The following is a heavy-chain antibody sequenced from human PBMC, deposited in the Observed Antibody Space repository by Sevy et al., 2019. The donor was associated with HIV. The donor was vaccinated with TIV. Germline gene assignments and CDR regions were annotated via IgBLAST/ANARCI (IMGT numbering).Heavy chain of an antibody. Sequence: GGSLRLSCAASGFTFSSYWKHWVRQAPGKGLVWVSRINSDGSSTSYADSVKGRFTISRDNAKNTLYLQMNSLRAEDTAVYYCATYDSSGYYYGLDPAFDIWGQGTMVTVSS. CDR2: INSDGSST. CDR3: ATYDSSGYYYGLDPAFDI. CDR1: GFTFSSYW. J-gene: IGHJ3*02. D-gene: IGHD3-22*01. V-gene: IGHV3-74*01.